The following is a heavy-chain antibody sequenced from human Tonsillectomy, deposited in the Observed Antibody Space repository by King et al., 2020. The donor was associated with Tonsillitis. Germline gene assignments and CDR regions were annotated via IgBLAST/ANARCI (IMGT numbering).Heavy chain of an antibody. CDR3: ARRAI. J-gene: IGHJ3*02. Sequence: VQLVQSGGGLVQPGGSLRLSCAASGFTFSSHAMNWVRQAPGKGLEWVSYISTTSSTKHYADSVKGRFTISRDNAKNSLYLEMHSLRAEDTAVYYCARRAIWGQGTMVTVS. V-gene: IGHV3-48*04. CDR1: GFTFSSHA. CDR2: ISTTSSTK.